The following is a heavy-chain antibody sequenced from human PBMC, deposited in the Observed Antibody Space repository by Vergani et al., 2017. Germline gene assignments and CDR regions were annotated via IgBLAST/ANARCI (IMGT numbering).Heavy chain of an antibody. J-gene: IGHJ3*02. V-gene: IGHV4-61*10. CDR1: GGSVSSGSYY. CDR2: IYYSGST. Sequence: QVQLQESGPGLVKPSETLSLTCTVSGGSVSSGSYYWSWIRQPAGKGLEWIGYIYYSGSTNYNPSLKSRVTISVDTSKNQFSLKLSSVTAADTAVYYCAREYCSGGSCPTLGAFDIWGQGTMVTVSS. CDR3: AREYCSGGSCPTLGAFDI. D-gene: IGHD2-15*01.